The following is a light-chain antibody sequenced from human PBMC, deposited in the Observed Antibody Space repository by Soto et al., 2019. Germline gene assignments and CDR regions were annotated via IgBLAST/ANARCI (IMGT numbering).Light chain of an antibody. CDR1: QSLVYSDGRTY. CDR3: MHSVEAPWT. Sequence: EIVLTQTPLSLSVTPGQPASISCKSSQSLVYSDGRTYFYWFLQKAGQPPQVLIYAVSNRSPGVPDRFSGSGSGTDFTLKISRVEAEDVGVYYCMHSVEAPWTFGQGAKLEI. V-gene: IGKV2D-29*01. J-gene: IGKJ1*01. CDR2: AVS.